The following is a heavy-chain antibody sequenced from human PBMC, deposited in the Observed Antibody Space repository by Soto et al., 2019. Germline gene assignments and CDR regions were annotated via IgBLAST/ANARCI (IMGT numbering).Heavy chain of an antibody. Sequence: QVQLVQSGAEVKKPGSSVKVSCKASVGTFSSYAISWVRQAPGQGLEWMGGIIPVSGTANYAQEFQGRVTITADESTSTAYMELSSLRSEDTAVYYCARDVIAAAGTAGWGQGTLVTVSS. CDR1: VGTFSSYA. CDR3: ARDVIAAAGTAG. CDR2: IIPVSGTA. D-gene: IGHD6-13*01. V-gene: IGHV1-69*12. J-gene: IGHJ4*02.